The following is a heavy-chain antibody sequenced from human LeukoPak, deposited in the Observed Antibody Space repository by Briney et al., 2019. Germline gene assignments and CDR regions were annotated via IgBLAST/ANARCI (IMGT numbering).Heavy chain of an antibody. Sequence: GGSLRLSCAASGFTFSNYAMSWVRQAPGKGLEWVSSISSSSSYIYYADSVKGRFTISRDNAKNSLYLQMNSLRAEDTAVYYCAKAVTAAGSDDYWGQGTLVTVSS. CDR1: GFTFSNYA. CDR3: AKAVTAAGSDDY. V-gene: IGHV3-21*01. J-gene: IGHJ4*02. CDR2: ISSSSSYI. D-gene: IGHD6-13*01.